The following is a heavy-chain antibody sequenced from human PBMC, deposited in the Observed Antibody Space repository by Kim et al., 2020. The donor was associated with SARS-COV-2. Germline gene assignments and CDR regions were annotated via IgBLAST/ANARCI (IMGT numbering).Heavy chain of an antibody. CDR3: ARDDSSGYYLLDY. D-gene: IGHD3-22*01. V-gene: IGHV1-3*01. J-gene: IGHJ4*02. Sequence: KYSQKFQGRVNITRDPSASTAYMELSSLRSEDTAVYYCARDDSSGYYLLDYWGQGTLVTVSS.